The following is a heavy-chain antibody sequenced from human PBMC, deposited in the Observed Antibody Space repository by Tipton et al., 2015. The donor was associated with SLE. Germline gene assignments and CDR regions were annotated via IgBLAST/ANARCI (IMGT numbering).Heavy chain of an antibody. Sequence: SLRLFCAAPGFTVSSNFMSWVRQAPGKGLEWVSVIYTGGKTYYAVSVKGRFTISRHSSKNTLYLQMNSLRTDDTATYYCAAGGGAFYFDYWGQGALVTVSS. CDR3: AAGGGAFYFDY. J-gene: IGHJ4*02. V-gene: IGHV3-53*04. CDR1: GFTVSSNF. CDR2: IYTGGKT. D-gene: IGHD3-16*01.